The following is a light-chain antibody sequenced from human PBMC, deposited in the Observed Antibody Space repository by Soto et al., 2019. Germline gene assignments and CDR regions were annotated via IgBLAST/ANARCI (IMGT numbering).Light chain of an antibody. CDR2: KAS. V-gene: IGKV1-5*03. J-gene: IGKJ2*01. Sequence: DIQMTQSPSTLSASVGDRVTITCRASQSISSWLAWYQQKPGQAPKLLIYKASSLESGVPSRFSGSGSGTEFTLTISSLQPADFATYYCQHYNSYLYTFGQGTKLEIK. CDR1: QSISSW. CDR3: QHYNSYLYT.